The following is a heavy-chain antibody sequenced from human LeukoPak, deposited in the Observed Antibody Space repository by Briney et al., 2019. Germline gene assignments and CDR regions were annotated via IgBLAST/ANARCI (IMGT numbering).Heavy chain of an antibody. V-gene: IGHV3-23*01. CDR3: AKAFSSAYDYGPTDY. Sequence: GGSLRLSCAASGFTFTSYAMSWVRQAPGKGREGGSTINKIGGTTYYADSVKGRFTISRDNSKNTLFLQMDSPRVEDTAVYYCAKAFSSAYDYGPTDYWGQGTLVTVSS. CDR1: GFTFTSYA. J-gene: IGHJ4*02. D-gene: IGHD5-12*01. CDR2: INKIGGTT.